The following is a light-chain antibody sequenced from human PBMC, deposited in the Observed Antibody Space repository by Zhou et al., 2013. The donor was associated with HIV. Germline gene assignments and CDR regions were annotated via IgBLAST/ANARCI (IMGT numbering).Light chain of an antibody. J-gene: IGKJ5*01. CDR2: TAS. Sequence: AIRITQSPSSLSASTGDRVTITCRASRGISNYLAWFQQKPGKAPKLLMSTASTLQSGVPSRFNGSGSGTDFTLTINCLQSEDFATYYCQQYYSYPQITFGQGTRLEIK. CDR1: RGISNY. CDR3: QQYYSYPQIT. V-gene: IGKV1-8*01.